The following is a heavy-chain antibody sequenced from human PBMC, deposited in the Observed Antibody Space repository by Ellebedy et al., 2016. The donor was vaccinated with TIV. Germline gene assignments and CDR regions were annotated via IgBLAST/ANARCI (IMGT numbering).Heavy chain of an antibody. J-gene: IGHJ6*02. CDR1: GGYLRTYY. Sequence: SETLSLXXNVSGGYLRTYYWSWIRQSPGKGLEWIGYIYYSGSTGYNPSLKSRVTISVDTSKNQVSLKLRSVTAADTALNYCARALAALGKVTYHFGMDVWGPGTTVTVSS. CDR2: IYYSGST. V-gene: IGHV4-59*01. CDR3: ARALAALGKVTYHFGMDV. D-gene: IGHD6-13*01.